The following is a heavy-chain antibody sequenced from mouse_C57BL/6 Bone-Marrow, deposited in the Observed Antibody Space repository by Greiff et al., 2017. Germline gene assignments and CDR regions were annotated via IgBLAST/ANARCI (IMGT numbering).Heavy chain of an antibody. CDR2: IYPRSGNT. V-gene: IGHV1-81*01. J-gene: IGHJ2*01. Sequence: VKLVESGAELARPGASVKLSCKASGYTFTSYGISWVKQTTGQGLEWIGEIYPRSGNTYYNEKFKGKATLTADKSSSTAYMELRSLTSEESAVYFCARRRRGYWGQGTTLTVSS. CDR3: ARRRRGY. CDR1: GYTFTSYG.